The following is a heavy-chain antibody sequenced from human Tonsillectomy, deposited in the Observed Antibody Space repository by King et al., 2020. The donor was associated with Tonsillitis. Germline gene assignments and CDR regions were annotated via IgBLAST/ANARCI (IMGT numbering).Heavy chain of an antibody. J-gene: IGHJ3*02. Sequence: VQLVESGGGVVQPGGSLRLSCAASGFTFSSYGMHWVRQAPGKGLEWGAFIRYDGSNKYYADSVKGRFTISRDNSKNTLYLQMNSLRAEDTAVYYCAKDSGLIIGLRWYQDAFDIWGQGTMVTVSS. V-gene: IGHV3-30*02. CDR2: IRYDGSNK. CDR1: GFTFSSYG. D-gene: IGHD4-23*01. CDR3: AKDSGLIIGLRWYQDAFDI.